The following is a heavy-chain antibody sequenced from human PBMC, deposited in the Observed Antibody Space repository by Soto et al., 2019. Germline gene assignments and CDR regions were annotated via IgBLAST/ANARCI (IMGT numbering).Heavy chain of an antibody. D-gene: IGHD2-2*01. CDR1: GDSVSSNSAA. J-gene: IGHJ6*02. Sequence: SETLSLTCAISGDSVSSNSAAWNWIRQSQSRGLEWLGRTYYRSKWYNDYAVSVKSRITINPDTSKNQFSLQLNSVTPEDTAVYYCARLCSSTSCCYYGMDVWGQGTTVTVSS. CDR3: ARLCSSTSCCYYGMDV. CDR2: TYYRSKWYN. V-gene: IGHV6-1*01.